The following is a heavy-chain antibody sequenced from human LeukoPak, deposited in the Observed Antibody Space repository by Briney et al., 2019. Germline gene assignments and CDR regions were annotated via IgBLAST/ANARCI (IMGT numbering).Heavy chain of an antibody. CDR1: GFTFSSYG. Sequence: GGSLRLSCAASGFTFSSYGMNWVRPAPGKGLAWVAAISDSGGSTYYADSLKGRFTNSRDNSKNTLSLQMNGLRAEDTAVYYCAKDVVRGYSYGSHMIDYWGQGTLVTVSS. V-gene: IGHV3-23*01. CDR2: ISDSGGST. CDR3: AKDVVRGYSYGSHMIDY. J-gene: IGHJ4*02. D-gene: IGHD5-18*01.